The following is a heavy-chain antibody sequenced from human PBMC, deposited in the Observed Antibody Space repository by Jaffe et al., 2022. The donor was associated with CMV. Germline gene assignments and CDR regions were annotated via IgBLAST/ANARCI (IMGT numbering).Heavy chain of an antibody. J-gene: IGHJ5*02. CDR2: INHSGST. CDR3: ARGLGDFWSGLSVRWFDP. CDR1: GGSFSGYY. V-gene: IGHV4-34*01. Sequence: QVQLQQWGAGLLKPSETLSLTCAVYGGSFSGYYWSWIRQPPGKGLEWIGEINHSGSTNYNPSLKSRVTISVDTSKNQFSLKLSSVTAADTAVYYCARGLGDFWSGLSVRWFDPWGQGTLVTVSS. D-gene: IGHD3-3*01.